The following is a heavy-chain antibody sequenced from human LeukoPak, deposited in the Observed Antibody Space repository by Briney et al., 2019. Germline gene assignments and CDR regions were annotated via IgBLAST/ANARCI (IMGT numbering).Heavy chain of an antibody. CDR1: GFTFSSYA. V-gene: IGHV3-21*01. Sequence: GGSLRLSCAASGFTFSSYAMSWVRQAPGKGLEWVSAISSSSSYIYYADSVKGRFTISRDSAKNSLYLQMNSLRAEDTAVYYCARDEGLPDYWGQGTLVTVSS. J-gene: IGHJ4*02. CDR2: ISSSSSYI. CDR3: ARDEGLPDY.